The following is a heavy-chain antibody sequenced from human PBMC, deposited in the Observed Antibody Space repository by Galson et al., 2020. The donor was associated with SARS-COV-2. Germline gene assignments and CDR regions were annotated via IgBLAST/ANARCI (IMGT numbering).Heavy chain of an antibody. CDR2: IYTSGST. V-gene: IGHV4-61*02. CDR1: GGSISSGSYY. J-gene: IGHJ3*02. Sequence: SETLSLTCTVSGGSISSGSYYWSWIRQPAGKGLEWIGRIYTSGSTNYNPSLKSRVTISVDTSKNQFSLKLSSVTAADTAVYYWARDLDYYYGSGSAFDIWGQGTMVTVSS. CDR3: ARDLDYYYGSGSAFDI. D-gene: IGHD3-10*01.